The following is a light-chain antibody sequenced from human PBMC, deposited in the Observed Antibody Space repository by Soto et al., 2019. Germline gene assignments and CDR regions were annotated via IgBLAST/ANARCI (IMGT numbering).Light chain of an antibody. J-gene: IGKJ1*01. V-gene: IGKV3-15*01. CDR2: AAD. Sequence: VMTQTPGTVSVSPGERATLSCRASQSISSNLAWYQQKPGQAPRLLIYAADTRATGVPDRFSGSGSGTEFTLTISSLQSEDFAVYYCQQYNTWRTFGQGTK. CDR3: QQYNTWRT. CDR1: QSISSN.